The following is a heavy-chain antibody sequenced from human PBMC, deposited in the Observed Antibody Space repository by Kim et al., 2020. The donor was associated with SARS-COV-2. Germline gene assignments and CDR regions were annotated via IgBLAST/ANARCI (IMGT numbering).Heavy chain of an antibody. CDR2: IYYSGST. CDR3: ARDGYGDYGDYGAFDI. CDR1: GGSISSYY. V-gene: IGHV4-59*01. J-gene: IGHJ3*02. Sequence: SETLSLTCTLSGGSISSYYWSWIRQPPGKGLEWIGYIYYSGSTNYNHSLKSRVTISVDTSKNQFSLKLSSVTAADTAVYYCARDGYGDYGDYGAFDIWGQGTMVTVSS. D-gene: IGHD4-17*01.